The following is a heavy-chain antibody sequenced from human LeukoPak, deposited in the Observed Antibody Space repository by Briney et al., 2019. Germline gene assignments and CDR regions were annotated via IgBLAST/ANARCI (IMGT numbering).Heavy chain of an antibody. CDR1: GDSISSYY. D-gene: IGHD3-9*01. J-gene: IGHJ4*02. CDR3: ARGIGLRYFDWTFDY. V-gene: IGHV4-59*01. Sequence: SETLSLTCTVSGDSISSYYWSWIRQPPGRGLEWIGYIFYSGSTNYNPSLKSRVTISVDASKSQFSLKLSSVTAADTAVYYCARGIGLRYFDWTFDYWGRGTLVTVSS. CDR2: IFYSGST.